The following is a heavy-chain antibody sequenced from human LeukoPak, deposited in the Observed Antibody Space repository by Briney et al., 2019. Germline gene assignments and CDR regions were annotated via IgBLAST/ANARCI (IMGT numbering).Heavy chain of an antibody. CDR1: GYTFTSYG. CDR2: ISVYNGNT. D-gene: IGHD2-2*02. V-gene: IGHV1-18*01. CDR3: AKARYCSSTSCYNNWFDP. J-gene: IGHJ5*02. Sequence: SVKLSCTASGYTFTSYGISWVRQAPGQGLEWMGWISVYNGNTNYAQKLQGRVTMTTDTSTSTAYMELRSLRSDDTAVYYCAKARYCSSTSCYNNWFDPWGQGTLVTVSS.